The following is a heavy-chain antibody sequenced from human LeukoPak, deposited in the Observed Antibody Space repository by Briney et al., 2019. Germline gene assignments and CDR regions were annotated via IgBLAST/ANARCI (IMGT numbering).Heavy chain of an antibody. CDR3: IAHFPYFYGFDV. J-gene: IGHJ6*04. CDR1: GFTIGTAW. D-gene: IGHD3-3*02. Sequence: KPGRSLRLSCVSSGFTIGTAWMSWVRQAPGKGLEWLGHIKSEGEGATTDYAAPAKGRFAISRDDSKNMIYLQMSSLKIDDTAIYYCIAHFPYFYGFDVWGKGTTVTVSS. CDR2: IKSEGEGATT. V-gene: IGHV3-15*01.